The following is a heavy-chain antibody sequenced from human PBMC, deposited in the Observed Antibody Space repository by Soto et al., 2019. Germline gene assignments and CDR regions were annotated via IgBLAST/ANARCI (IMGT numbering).Heavy chain of an antibody. V-gene: IGHV1-2*02. J-gene: IGHJ6*02. CDR3: ARVLAVADRYYYYGMDV. CDR1: GYTFTGYY. CDR2: INPNSGGT. D-gene: IGHD6-19*01. Sequence: GASVKVSCKASGYTFTGYYMHWVRQAPGQGLEWMGWINPNSGGTNYAQKFQGRVTMTRDTSISTAYVELSRLRSDDTAVYYCARVLAVADRYYYYGMDVWGQGTTVTVSS.